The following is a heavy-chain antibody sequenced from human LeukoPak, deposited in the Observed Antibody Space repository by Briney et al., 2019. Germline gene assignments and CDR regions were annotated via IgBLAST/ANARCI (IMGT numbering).Heavy chain of an antibody. J-gene: IGHJ4*02. D-gene: IGHD2-2*01. CDR3: ARDGAPDAHCSSSSCAIR. V-gene: IGHV3-7*01. Sequence: GGSLRLSCAASGFTFSTYWMNWVRQAPGKGLEWVANIKQDGSEKYYVDSAKDRFTISRDNAKNSLYLQMNSLRAEDTAVYYCARDGAPDAHCSSSSCAIRWGQGTLVTVSS. CDR1: GFTFSTYW. CDR2: IKQDGSEK.